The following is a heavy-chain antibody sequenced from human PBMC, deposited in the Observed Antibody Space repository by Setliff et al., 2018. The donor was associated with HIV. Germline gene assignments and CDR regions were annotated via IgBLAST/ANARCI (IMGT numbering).Heavy chain of an antibody. V-gene: IGHV1-69*13. J-gene: IGHJ4*02. CDR3: ARGTGSYSYFDS. Sequence: SVKVSCKASGYIFTNYGISWVRQAPGQGLEWMGAIIPVFATANYAQKFQGRVTITADESTLTAYMELSSLTSEDTAVYFCARGTGSYSYFDSWGLGTLVTVSS. D-gene: IGHD1-26*01. CDR2: IIPVFATA. CDR1: GYIFTNYG.